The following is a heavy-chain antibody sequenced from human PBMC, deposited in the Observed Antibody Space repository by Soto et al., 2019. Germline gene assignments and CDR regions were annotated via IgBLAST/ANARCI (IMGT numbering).Heavy chain of an antibody. J-gene: IGHJ4*02. CDR2: IIPIFGTA. CDR1: GGTFSSYA. V-gene: IGHV1-69*13. CDR3: ARLAPSSSGWGSDFDY. Sequence: GASVKVSCKASGGTFSSYAISWVRQAPGQGLEWMGGIIPIFGTANYAQKFQGRVTITADESTSTAYMELSSLRSEDTAVYYCARLAPSSSGWGSDFDYWGQGTLVTVSS. D-gene: IGHD6-19*01.